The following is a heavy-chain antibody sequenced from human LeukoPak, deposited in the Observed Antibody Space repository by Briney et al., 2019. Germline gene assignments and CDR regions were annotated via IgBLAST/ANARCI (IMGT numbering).Heavy chain of an antibody. CDR1: GFTFTSSA. J-gene: IGHJ4*02. D-gene: IGHD6-13*01. CDR3: ARDPIGSRWPYYFDY. CDR2: IVVGSGNT. Sequence: SVKVSCKASGFTFTSSAVQWVRQARGQRLEWIGWIVVGSGNTNYAQKFQARVTITRDTSASTAYMELSSLRSEDTAVYYCARDPIGSRWPYYFDYWGQGTLVTVSS. V-gene: IGHV1-58*01.